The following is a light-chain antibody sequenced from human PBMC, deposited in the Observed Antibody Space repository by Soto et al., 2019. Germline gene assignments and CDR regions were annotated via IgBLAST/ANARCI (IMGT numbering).Light chain of an antibody. CDR3: SSYTSRTSEVI. V-gene: IGLV2-14*03. Sequence: QLVLTQPASVSGSPGQSITISCTGTNSDVGGYDYVSWYQQHPGKAPKLIIYDVNNRPSGISTRFSGSKSGNTASLTISGLQAEDEADYYCSSYTSRTSEVIFGGGTQLTVL. J-gene: IGLJ2*01. CDR2: DVN. CDR1: NSDVGGYDY.